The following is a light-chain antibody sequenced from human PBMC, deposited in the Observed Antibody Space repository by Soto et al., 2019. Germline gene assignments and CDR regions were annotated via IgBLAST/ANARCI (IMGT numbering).Light chain of an antibody. CDR2: GAS. CDR3: QQYDSSWT. Sequence: IVLTHSPCTLSLSPLERATLSCRASQTINNNLVWYQQRPGQAPRLLIYGASSRATGIPDRFSGSGSGTDFTLTISRLEPEDFAVYYCQQYDSSWTFGQGTKVDI. V-gene: IGKV3-20*01. J-gene: IGKJ1*01. CDR1: QTINNN.